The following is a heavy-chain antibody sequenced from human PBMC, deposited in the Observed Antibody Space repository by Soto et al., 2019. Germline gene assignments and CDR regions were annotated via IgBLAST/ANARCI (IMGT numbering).Heavy chain of an antibody. V-gene: IGHV4-59*01. D-gene: IGHD3-22*01. J-gene: IGHJ4*02. CDR2: IYYSGST. Sequence: PSETLSLTCTVSGGSISSYYWSWIRQPPGKGLEWIGYIYYSGSTNYNPSLKSRVTISVDTSKNQFSLKLSSVTAADTAVYYCARSQYYYDSSGIGTSFDYWGQGTLVTVSS. CDR1: GGSISSYY. CDR3: ARSQYYYDSSGIGTSFDY.